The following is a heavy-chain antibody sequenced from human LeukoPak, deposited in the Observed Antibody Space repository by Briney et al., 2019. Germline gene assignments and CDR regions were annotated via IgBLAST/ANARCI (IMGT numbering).Heavy chain of an antibody. Sequence: PSQTLSLTCTVSGGSISSGSYYWSWLRQPAGKGLEWIGRIYTSGSTNYNPSLKSRVTISVDTSKNQFSLKLSSVTAADTAVYYCARDARLRFLVKDAFDTWGQGTMVTVSS. CDR2: IYTSGST. D-gene: IGHD3-3*01. J-gene: IGHJ3*02. CDR3: ARDARLRFLVKDAFDT. V-gene: IGHV4-61*02. CDR1: GGSISSGSYY.